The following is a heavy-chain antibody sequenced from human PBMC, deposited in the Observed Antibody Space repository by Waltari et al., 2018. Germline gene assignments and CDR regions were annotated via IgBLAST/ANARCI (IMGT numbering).Heavy chain of an antibody. CDR2: FEPEDGEA. V-gene: IGHV1-24*01. CDR1: GYTLTELS. CDR3: AATAAGGGHCSATTCYPFDYYAMDV. Sequence: QVQLVQSGAEVKKPGASVKVSCKVSGYTLTELSMHWVRQAPGKGLEWMGKFEPEDGEASYAQKCQGRVTRTEDTSTDTSFMELSSLRSEDTAVYYCAATAAGGGHCSATTCYPFDYYAMDVWGQGTTVTVSS. J-gene: IGHJ6*02. D-gene: IGHD2-15*01.